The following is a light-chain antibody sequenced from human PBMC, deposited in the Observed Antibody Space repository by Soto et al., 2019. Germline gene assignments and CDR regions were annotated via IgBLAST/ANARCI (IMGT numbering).Light chain of an antibody. V-gene: IGKV3-20*01. J-gene: IGKJ1*01. CDR2: GTS. CDR1: QSVNSGY. Sequence: EVVLTQSPGILSLSPGERAILSCRASQSVNSGYLAWYQQKPGQAPGLLIYGTSIRAAGIPDRFSGSGSGTDFTLTISRLEPEDFAVYSCQQYLASPPWTFGQGTKVE. CDR3: QQYLASPPWT.